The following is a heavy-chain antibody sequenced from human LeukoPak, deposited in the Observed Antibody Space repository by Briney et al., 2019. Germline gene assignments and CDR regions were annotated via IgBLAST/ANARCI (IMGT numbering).Heavy chain of an antibody. CDR3: ARDVLGRSGEQLDY. CDR1: GFTFNTYW. J-gene: IGHJ4*02. Sequence: GGSLRLSCATSGFTFNTYWMTWVRQAPGKGLEWVANIKEDGSLKYYVDSVKGRSTISRDNAKNSLYLQMSSLRVEDTAVYYCARDVLGRSGEQLDYWGQGILVTVSS. V-gene: IGHV3-7*03. CDR2: IKEDGSLK. D-gene: IGHD3-3*01.